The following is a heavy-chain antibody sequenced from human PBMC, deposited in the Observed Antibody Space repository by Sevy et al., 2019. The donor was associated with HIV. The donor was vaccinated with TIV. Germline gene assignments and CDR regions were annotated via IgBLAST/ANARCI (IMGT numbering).Heavy chain of an antibody. Sequence: SETLSLTCTVSGGSISSYYWSWIRQPPGKGLEWIGYIYYSGSTNYNPSLKSRVTISVDTSKNQFSLKLSSVTASDTAVYYCAGAVTYSRIRSYYYYYYMDVWGKGTTVTVSS. D-gene: IGHD2-21*01. CDR2: IYYSGST. V-gene: IGHV4-59*01. J-gene: IGHJ6*03. CDR3: AGAVTYSRIRSYYYYYYMDV. CDR1: GGSISSYY.